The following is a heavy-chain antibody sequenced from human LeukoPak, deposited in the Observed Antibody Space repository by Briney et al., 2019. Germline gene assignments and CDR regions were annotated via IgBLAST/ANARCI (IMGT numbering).Heavy chain of an antibody. V-gene: IGHV3-74*01. CDR1: GFTFSSYW. D-gene: IGHD3-9*01. Sequence: GGSLRLSCVASGFTFSSYWMHWVRQDPRKGLVWVSRINGDGRNINYADSVRGRFTISRDNAKNALYLQMNTLRVEDTAVYYCTRDLMDYDVSTGLHHYYMDVWGQGTTVTVSS. CDR3: TRDLMDYDVSTGLHHYYMDV. CDR2: INGDGRNI. J-gene: IGHJ6*02.